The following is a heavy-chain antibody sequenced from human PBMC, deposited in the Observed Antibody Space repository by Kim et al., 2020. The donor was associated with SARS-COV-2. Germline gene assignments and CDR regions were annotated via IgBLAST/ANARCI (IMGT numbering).Heavy chain of an antibody. V-gene: IGHV3-30*18. J-gene: IGHJ4*02. Sequence: GGSLRLSCAASGFTFSSYGMHWVRQAPGKGLEWVAVISYDGSNKYYADSGKGRFTISRDNSKNTLYLPMNSLRAGDTAVYYCEKVGVPSATALQFDYWGRGNMVTVSS. CDR3: EKVGVPSATALQFDY. D-gene: IGHD3-16*01. CDR2: ISYDGSNK. CDR1: GFTFSSYG.